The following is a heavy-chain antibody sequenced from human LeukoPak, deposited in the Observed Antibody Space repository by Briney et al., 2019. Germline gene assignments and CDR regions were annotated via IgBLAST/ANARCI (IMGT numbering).Heavy chain of an antibody. CDR2: ISGSGDRT. CDR3: AKGYYGSGSYGWFDY. CDR1: GFTFNNYA. J-gene: IGHJ4*02. D-gene: IGHD3-10*01. V-gene: IGHV3-23*01. Sequence: PGGSLRLSCAASGFTFNNYAMNWVRQAPGKGLEWVSTISGSGDRTYYADSVKGRFTISRDNSKNTLFLHMNSLRAEDTAVYSCAKGYYGSGSYGWFDYWGQGTLVTVSS.